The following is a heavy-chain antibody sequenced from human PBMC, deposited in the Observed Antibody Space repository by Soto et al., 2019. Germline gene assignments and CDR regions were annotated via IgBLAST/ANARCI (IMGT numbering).Heavy chain of an antibody. Sequence: SETLSLTCTVSGGSISSSSYYWGWIRQPPGKGLEWIGSIYYSGSTYYNPSLKSRVTISVDTSKNQFSLRLSSVTAADTAVYYCVRGAMVRGVKFFGYWGQGTLVTVSS. D-gene: IGHD3-10*01. V-gene: IGHV4-39*01. CDR1: GGSISSSSYY. CDR2: IYYSGST. J-gene: IGHJ4*02. CDR3: VRGAMVRGVKFFGY.